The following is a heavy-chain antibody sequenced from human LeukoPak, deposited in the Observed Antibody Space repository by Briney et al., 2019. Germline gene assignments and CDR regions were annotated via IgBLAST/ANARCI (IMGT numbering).Heavy chain of an antibody. CDR1: GFTFSSYS. V-gene: IGHV3-21*01. CDR2: ISSSSSYI. J-gene: IGHJ4*02. CDR3: ARVTWSSSSCFEY. Sequence: PGGSLRLSCAASGFTFSSYSMNWVRQAPGKGLEWVSSISSSSSYIYYADSVKGRFTISRDNAKNSLYPQMNSLRAEDTAVYYCARVTWSSSSCFEYWGQGTLVTVSS. D-gene: IGHD6-13*01.